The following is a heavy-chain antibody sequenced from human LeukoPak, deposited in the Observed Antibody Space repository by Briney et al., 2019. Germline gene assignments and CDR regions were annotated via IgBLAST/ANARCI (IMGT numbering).Heavy chain of an antibody. J-gene: IGHJ4*02. D-gene: IGHD6-19*01. Sequence: PSETLSLTCTVSGGSISSYYWSWIRQPPGKGLEWIGYIYYSGSTNYNPSLKSRVTISVDTSKNQFSLKLSSVTAADTAVYYCARGRSYSSGWAHFDYWGQGTLVTVSS. V-gene: IGHV4-59*12. CDR3: ARGRSYSSGWAHFDY. CDR2: IYYSGST. CDR1: GGSISSYY.